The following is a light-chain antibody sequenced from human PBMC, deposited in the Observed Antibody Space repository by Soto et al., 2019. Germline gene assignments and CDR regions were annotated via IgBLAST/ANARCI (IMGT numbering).Light chain of an antibody. CDR3: QQYNNWPPQIT. J-gene: IGKJ5*01. CDR2: GAS. V-gene: IGKV3-15*01. CDR1: HSVSSN. Sequence: EIVRTQSPPTLPDYPGERATLSCRASHSVSSNLAWYQQKPGQAPRLLIYGASTRATGIPARFSGSGSGTEFTLTISSLQSEAFAVYHCQQYNNWPPQITFGQGTRLEI.